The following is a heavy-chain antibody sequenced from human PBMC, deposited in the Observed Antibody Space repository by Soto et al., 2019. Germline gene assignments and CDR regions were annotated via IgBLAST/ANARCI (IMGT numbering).Heavy chain of an antibody. D-gene: IGHD3-3*01. CDR3: AKEVWSGPMDV. J-gene: IGHJ6*02. CDR2: ISYDGSNK. CDR1: GFTFSSYG. V-gene: IGHV3-30*18. Sequence: QVQLVESGGGVVQPGRSLRLSCAASGFTFSSYGMHWVRQAPGKGLEWVAVISYDGSNKNYADSVKCRFTISRDNSKNTQYLQMNSLRAEDTAVYYCAKEVWSGPMDVWGQGTTVTVSS.